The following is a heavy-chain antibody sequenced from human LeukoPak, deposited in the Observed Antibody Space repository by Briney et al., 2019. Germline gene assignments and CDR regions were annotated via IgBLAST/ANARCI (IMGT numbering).Heavy chain of an antibody. CDR3: TRMTTGHDY. D-gene: IGHD4-17*01. J-gene: IGHJ4*02. CDR1: GVSFNDYY. CDR2: INHSGYT. V-gene: IGHV4-34*01. Sequence: SETLSLTCAVSGVSFNDYYWSWVRQTPGKGLEWVGEINHSGYTNDSPSLKSRVTISIDTSRKQFSLNLRSVTVADTGIYYCTRMTTGHDYWGQGTLVTVSS.